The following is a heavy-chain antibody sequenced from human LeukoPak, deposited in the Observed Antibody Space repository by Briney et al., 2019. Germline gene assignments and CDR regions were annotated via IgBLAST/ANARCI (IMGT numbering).Heavy chain of an antibody. CDR1: GFTIGTAW. D-gene: IGHD3-3*02. V-gene: IGHV3-15*01. CDR2: IKSEGEGATT. J-gene: IGHJ6*04. Sequence: GGPLRLPCVSSGFTIGTAWMSWVRQAPGKGLEWLGHIKSEGEGATTDYAAPAKGRFAISRDDSKNMIYLQMSSLKIDDTAIYYCIAHFPYFYGFDVWGKGTTVTVSS. CDR3: IAHFPYFYGFDV.